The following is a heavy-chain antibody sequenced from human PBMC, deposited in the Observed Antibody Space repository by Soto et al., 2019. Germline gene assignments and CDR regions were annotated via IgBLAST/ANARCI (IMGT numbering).Heavy chain of an antibody. V-gene: IGHV1-69*13. Sequence: ASVKVSCKASGGTFSSYAISWVRQAPGQGLEWMGGIIPIFGTANYAQKFQGRVTITADESTSTAYMELSSLRSEDTAVYYCARGDDILTGYYYFDYWGQGTLVTVSS. CDR2: IIPIFGTA. CDR1: GGTFSSYA. D-gene: IGHD3-9*01. CDR3: ARGDDILTGYYYFDY. J-gene: IGHJ4*02.